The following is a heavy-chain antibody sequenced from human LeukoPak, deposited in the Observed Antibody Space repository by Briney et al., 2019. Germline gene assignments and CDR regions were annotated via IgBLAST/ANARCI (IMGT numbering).Heavy chain of an antibody. CDR3: ARDRGLRAYYFDY. Sequence: ASVKVSCKASGYTFTGYYMHWVRQAPGQGLEWMGWINPNSGDTNYAQKFQGRVTMTRDTSISTAYMELSRLRSDDTAVYYCARDRGLRAYYFDYWGQGTLVTVSS. J-gene: IGHJ4*02. CDR1: GYTFTGYY. D-gene: IGHD3-10*01. V-gene: IGHV1-2*02. CDR2: INPNSGDT.